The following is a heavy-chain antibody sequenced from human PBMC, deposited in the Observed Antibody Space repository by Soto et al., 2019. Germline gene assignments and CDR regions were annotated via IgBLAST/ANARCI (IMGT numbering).Heavy chain of an antibody. D-gene: IGHD6-13*01. J-gene: IGHJ4*02. Sequence: RRLSCAASGFTFSSYAMHWVRQAPGKGLEWVAVISHDESNKYYADSVKGRFTISRDNSKNTLYLQMSSLRAEDTAVYYCARDGRSWSFDYWGQGTLVTVSS. CDR3: ARDGRSWSFDY. CDR2: ISHDESNK. CDR1: GFTFSSYA. V-gene: IGHV3-30-3*01.